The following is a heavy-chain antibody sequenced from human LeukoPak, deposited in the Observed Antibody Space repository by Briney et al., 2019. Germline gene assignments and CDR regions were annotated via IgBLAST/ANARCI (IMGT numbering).Heavy chain of an antibody. CDR3: ARDSRGYPY. CDR1: GLTLSNYW. J-gene: IGHJ4*02. Sequence: GGSLRLSCAASGLTLSNYWMTWVRQAPGKGLEWVANLNWDGSEKNYVDSVKGRFTISRDNAKNSLYLEMNSLRAEDMGVYYCARDSRGYPYWGQGTLVTVSS. CDR2: LNWDGSEK. V-gene: IGHV3-7*05. D-gene: IGHD3-22*01.